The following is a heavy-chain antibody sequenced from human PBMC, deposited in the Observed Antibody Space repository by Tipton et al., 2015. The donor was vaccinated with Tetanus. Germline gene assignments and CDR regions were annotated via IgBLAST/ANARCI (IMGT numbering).Heavy chain of an antibody. CDR2: INHSGST. J-gene: IGHJ4*02. D-gene: IGHD4/OR15-4a*01. V-gene: IGHV4-34*01. CDR1: GGSFSGYY. Sequence: TLSLTCAVYGGSFSGYYWSWIRQPPGKGLEWIGEINHSGSTNYNPSLKSRVTISVDTSKNQFSLKLSSVTAADTAVYYCARVPEGAGYFDYWGQGTLVTVSS. CDR3: ARVPEGAGYFDY.